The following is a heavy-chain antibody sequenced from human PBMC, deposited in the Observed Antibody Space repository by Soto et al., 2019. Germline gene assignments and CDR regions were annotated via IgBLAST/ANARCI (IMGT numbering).Heavy chain of an antibody. CDR2: ISGSGTNR. D-gene: IGHD4-17*01. CDR3: AKDRVDYGDYRGLDY. CDR1: GVTFSSYA. J-gene: IGHJ4*02. Sequence: EVQLLESGGGLLQPGGSLRLSCAASGVTFSSYAMTWVRQAPGKGLEWVSAISGSGTNRYYADSVKGRFTISRDNSKNTLYLQMNSLRAEDTAVYYCAKDRVDYGDYRGLDYWGQGTLVTVSS. V-gene: IGHV3-23*01.